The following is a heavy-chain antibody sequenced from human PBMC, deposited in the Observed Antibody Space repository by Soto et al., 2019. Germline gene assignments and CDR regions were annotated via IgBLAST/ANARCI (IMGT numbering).Heavy chain of an antibody. D-gene: IGHD3-22*01. CDR3: AKGGGSKDYYDTSGYYLYYYYAMDV. CDR2: LSGSGVST. J-gene: IGHJ6*02. Sequence: EVQLLESGGGLVQPGGSLRLSCAASGFTFSSYAMTWVRQAPGKGLAWVSALSGSGVSTYYADSVKGRFTISIDNSKNTLYLQMNSLRAEDTAVYYCAKGGGSKDYYDTSGYYLYYYYAMDVWGQGTTVTVSS. V-gene: IGHV3-23*01. CDR1: GFTFSSYA.